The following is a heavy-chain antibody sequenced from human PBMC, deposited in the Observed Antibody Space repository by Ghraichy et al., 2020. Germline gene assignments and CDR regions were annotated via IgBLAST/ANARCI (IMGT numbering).Heavy chain of an antibody. CDR2: HYFDGAT. CDR3: AKGKRFNLNPEAFDS. CDR1: GGSITNTYYY. D-gene: IGHD1-20*01. J-gene: IGHJ4*02. Sequence: SCSVSGGSITNTYYYWAWIRQPPGKGLEWIGSHYFDGATYYNSSLSSRVFISVDTSKNLFSLKLTSVTTKDTAVYFCAKGKRFNLNPEAFDSWGQGALVTVSS. V-gene: IGHV4-39*01.